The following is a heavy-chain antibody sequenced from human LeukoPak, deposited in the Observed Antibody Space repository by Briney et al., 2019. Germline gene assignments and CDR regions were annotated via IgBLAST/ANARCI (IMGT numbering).Heavy chain of an antibody. CDR2: IWYDGSNK. V-gene: IGHV3-33*06. Sequence: GGSLRLSCAASGFTFSTYGMHWVRQAPGKGLEWVALIWYDGSNKYYADSVKGRFTISRDNSKNTLYLQMNSLRVEDTAVYYCAKEFPLNYYDSSGYPHWGQGTLVTVSS. J-gene: IGHJ4*02. CDR1: GFTFSTYG. D-gene: IGHD3-22*01. CDR3: AKEFPLNYYDSSGYPH.